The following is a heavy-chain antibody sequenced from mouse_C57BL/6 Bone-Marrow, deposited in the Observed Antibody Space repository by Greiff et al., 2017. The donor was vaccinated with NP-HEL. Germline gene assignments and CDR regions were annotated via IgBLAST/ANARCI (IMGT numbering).Heavy chain of an antibody. CDR1: GYTFTSYG. CDR3: AICGYYEFAY. D-gene: IGHD2-3*01. V-gene: IGHV1-81*01. J-gene: IGHJ3*01. Sequence: VQLQESGAELARPGASVKLSCKASGYTFTSYGISWVKQRTGQGLAWIGQIYPRSGNTYSNEKFKGKATLTADKSSSTAYMELRSLTSAYSAVDFCAICGYYEFAYWGRGTLVTVSA. CDR2: IYPRSGNT.